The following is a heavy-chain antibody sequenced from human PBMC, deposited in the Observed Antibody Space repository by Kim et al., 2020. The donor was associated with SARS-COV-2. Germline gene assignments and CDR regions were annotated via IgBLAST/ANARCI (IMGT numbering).Heavy chain of an antibody. CDR3: ARGDCGGDCYSGFDY. V-gene: IGHV1-69*01. Sequence: SFQGRVTITADESTSTAYMELSSRRSEDTAVYYCARGDCGGDCYSGFDYWGQGTLVTVSS. D-gene: IGHD2-21*02. J-gene: IGHJ4*02.